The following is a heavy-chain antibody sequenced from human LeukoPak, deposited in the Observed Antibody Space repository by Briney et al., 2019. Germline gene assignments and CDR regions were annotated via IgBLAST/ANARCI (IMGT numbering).Heavy chain of an antibody. CDR2: IVSSSSIV. D-gene: IGHD1-20*01. J-gene: IGHJ4*02. CDR3: ATLTGG. V-gene: IGHV3-48*01. Sequence: PGGSLRLSCAASGFTFSSYEMNWVRQAPGKGLEWVGYIVSSSSIVYIADSVKGRFTVSRDNAKNSLYLQMNSLRAEDTAVYYCATLTGGWGQGTLVTVSS. CDR1: GFTFSSYE.